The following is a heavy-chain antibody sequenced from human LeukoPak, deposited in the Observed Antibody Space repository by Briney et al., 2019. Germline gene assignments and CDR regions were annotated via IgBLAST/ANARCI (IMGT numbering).Heavy chain of an antibody. V-gene: IGHV1-58*02. CDR3: AADQVGPGGWFDP. Sequence: GASVKVSCKASGYTFTSYGISWVRQAPGQGLEWIGWIVVGSGNTNYAQKFQERVTITRDMSTSTAYMELSSLRSEDTAVYYCAADQVGPGGWFDPWGQGTLVTVSS. J-gene: IGHJ5*02. CDR2: IVVGSGNT. CDR1: GYTFTSYG. D-gene: IGHD1-26*01.